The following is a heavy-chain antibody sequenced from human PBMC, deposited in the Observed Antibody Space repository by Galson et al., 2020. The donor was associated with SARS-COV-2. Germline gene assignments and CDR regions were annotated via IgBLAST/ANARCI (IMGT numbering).Heavy chain of an antibody. CDR2: IKDDGREK. D-gene: IGHD1-1*01. J-gene: IGHJ4*02. CDR3: AREYK. CDR1: GFTPSRYW. Sequence: GGSLRPSRVGSGFTPSRYWMSWVRQAPGKGPEWVASIKDDGREKYYVDSVMGRFTISRDNAKNSLSLQMNSLRVEDTAVYYCAREYKWGQGTLVTVSP. V-gene: IGHV3-7*01.